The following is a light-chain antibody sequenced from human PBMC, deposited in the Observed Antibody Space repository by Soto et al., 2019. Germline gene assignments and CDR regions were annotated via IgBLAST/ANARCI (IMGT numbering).Light chain of an antibody. J-gene: IGKJ4*01. CDR1: QSVSSSY. Sequence: EIVLTQSPGTLSLSPGERATLSCRASQSVSSSYLAWYQQKPGQAPRLLIYGESSRATGIPDRFSGSGSGTDFTITISRLEPEDVEVYYCQQYGSSPLLTFGGGTKVEIK. CDR3: QQYGSSPLLT. CDR2: GES. V-gene: IGKV3-20*01.